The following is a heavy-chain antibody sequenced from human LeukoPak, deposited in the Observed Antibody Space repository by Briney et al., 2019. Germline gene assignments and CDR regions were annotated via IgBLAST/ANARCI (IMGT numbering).Heavy chain of an antibody. D-gene: IGHD5-12*01. CDR2: INPYSGGT. CDR3: ARGGWVGVATMGLWFDP. Sequence: ASVKVSCKASGYTFTGYYMHWVRQAPGQGLEWMGWINPYSGGTNYAQKFQGRVTMTRDTSISTAYMELSRLRSDDTAAYYCARGGWVGVATMGLWFDPWGQGTLVTVSS. CDR1: GYTFTGYY. J-gene: IGHJ5*02. V-gene: IGHV1-2*02.